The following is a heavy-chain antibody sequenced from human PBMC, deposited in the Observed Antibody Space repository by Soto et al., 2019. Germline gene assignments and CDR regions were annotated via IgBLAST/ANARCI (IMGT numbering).Heavy chain of an antibody. Sequence: PSETLSLTCAVYGGSFSGHFCSWVRQPPGKGLEWIGEINYSGSTNYNPSLKSRVTISVDTSKNQFSLKLSSVTAADTAVYYCARTLYSYGPRFDYWGQGTLVTVS. CDR3: ARTLYSYGPRFDY. CDR1: GGSFSGHF. D-gene: IGHD5-18*01. J-gene: IGHJ4*02. V-gene: IGHV4-34*01. CDR2: INYSGST.